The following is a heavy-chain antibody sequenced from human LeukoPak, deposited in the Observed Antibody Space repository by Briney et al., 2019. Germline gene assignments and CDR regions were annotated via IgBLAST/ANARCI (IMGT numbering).Heavy chain of an antibody. V-gene: IGHV3-7*01. CDR1: AFTFSRHW. J-gene: IGHJ4*02. Sequence: GGSLRLSCAASAFTFSRHWMSWVRQAPGRGVEWVANINQGGSDKYYVDSVKGRFTISRDNANNLLYLQMNSLRGEDTAVYYCTRDRSRAEDDWGQGTLVTVSS. CDR2: INQGGSDK. CDR3: TRDRSRAEDD. D-gene: IGHD1-14*01.